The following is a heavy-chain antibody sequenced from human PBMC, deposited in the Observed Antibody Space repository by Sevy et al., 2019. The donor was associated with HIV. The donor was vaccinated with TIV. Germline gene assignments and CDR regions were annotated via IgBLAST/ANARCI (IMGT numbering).Heavy chain of an antibody. J-gene: IGHJ4*02. CDR3: ARVRGGYSGFGGFDY. D-gene: IGHD5-12*01. CDR1: GGSVSSGSYY. V-gene: IGHV4-61*01. Sequence: SETLSLTCTVSGGSVSSGSYYWSWIRQPPGKGLEWIGYIYYSGSTNHNPSLKRRVTISVDTSKNQFFLKLNSVTAADTAVYYCARVRGGYSGFGGFDYWGQGTLVTVSS. CDR2: IYYSGST.